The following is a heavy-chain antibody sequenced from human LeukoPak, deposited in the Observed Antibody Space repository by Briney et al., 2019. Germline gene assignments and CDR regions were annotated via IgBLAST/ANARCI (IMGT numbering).Heavy chain of an antibody. Sequence: ASVKVSCKASGYTFTSYGISWVRQPPGQGLEWMGWISAYNGNTNYAQKLQGRVTMTTDTSTSTAYMELRSLRSDDTAVYYCARAMITFGGVIVLDYWGQGTLVTVSS. CDR2: ISAYNGNT. V-gene: IGHV1-18*01. CDR1: GYTFTSYG. J-gene: IGHJ4*02. CDR3: ARAMITFGGVIVLDY. D-gene: IGHD3-16*02.